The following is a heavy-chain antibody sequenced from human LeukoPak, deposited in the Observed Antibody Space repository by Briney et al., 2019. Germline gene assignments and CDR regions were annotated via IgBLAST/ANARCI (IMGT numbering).Heavy chain of an antibody. CDR1: GFTVSSNY. CDR3: ASTGVGDSCSYYYYGMDV. J-gene: IGHJ6*02. CDR2: IYSGGST. Sequence: QTGGSLRLSCAASGFTVSSNYMSWVRQAPGKGLEWVSVIYSGGSTYYADSVKGRFTISRHNSKNTLYLQMNSLRAEDTAVYYCASTGVGDSCSYYYYGMDVWGQGTTVTASS. D-gene: IGHD2-15*01. V-gene: IGHV3-53*04.